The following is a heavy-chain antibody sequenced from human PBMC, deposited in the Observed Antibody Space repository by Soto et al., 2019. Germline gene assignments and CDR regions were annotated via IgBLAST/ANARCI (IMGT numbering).Heavy chain of an antibody. CDR3: ARDRREGSYGYVGVWYFDY. Sequence: QVQLQESGPGLVKPSQTLSLTCTVSGGSISSGGYYWSWIRQHPGKGLEWIGYIYYSGSTYYNPSLKSRVTISVDTSKNQFSRKLSSVTAADTAVYYCARDRREGSYGYVGVWYFDYWGQGTLVTVSS. D-gene: IGHD5-18*01. J-gene: IGHJ4*02. V-gene: IGHV4-31*03. CDR1: GGSISSGGYY. CDR2: IYYSGST.